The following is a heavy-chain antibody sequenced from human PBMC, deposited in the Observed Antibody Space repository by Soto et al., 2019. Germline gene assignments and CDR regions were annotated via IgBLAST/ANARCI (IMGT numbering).Heavy chain of an antibody. D-gene: IGHD2-15*01. V-gene: IGHV4-30-4*01. CDR2: IYYSGST. CDR1: GGSISSGDYY. Sequence: TLSLTCTVSGGSISSGDYYWSWIRQPPGKGLEWIGYIYYSGSTYYNPSLKSRVTISVDTSKNQFSLKLSSVTAADTAVYYCARVYGGNPGSGYYYYGMDVWGQGTTVTVSS. J-gene: IGHJ6*02. CDR3: ARVYGGNPGSGYYYYGMDV.